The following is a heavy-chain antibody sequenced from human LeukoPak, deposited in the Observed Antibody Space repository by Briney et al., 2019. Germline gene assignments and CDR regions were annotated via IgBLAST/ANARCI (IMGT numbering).Heavy chain of an antibody. J-gene: IGHJ3*02. Sequence: SETLSLTCTVSGYSISSGYYWGWIRQPPGKGLEWIGSIYYSGSTYYNPSLKSRVTISVDTPKNQFSLKLSSVTAADTAVYYCARDLLNAFDIWGQGTMVTVSS. CDR1: GYSISSGYY. V-gene: IGHV4-38-2*02. CDR3: ARDLLNAFDI. D-gene: IGHD2/OR15-2a*01. CDR2: IYYSGST.